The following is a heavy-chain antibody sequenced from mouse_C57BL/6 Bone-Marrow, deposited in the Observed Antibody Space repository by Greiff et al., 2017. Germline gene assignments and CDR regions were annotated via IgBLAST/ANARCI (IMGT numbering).Heavy chain of an antibody. CDR3: ASIGTTGYYAMDY. CDR2: IDPSDRYT. D-gene: IGHD2-5*01. J-gene: IGHJ4*01. CDR1: GYTFTRSW. Sequence: VQLQQPGAVLVRPGTSAKLSFKASGYTFTRSWTHWVKQRTGQGLEWIGVIDPSDRYTNYNEKFEGKATLTVDTSSSTAYLQLSSLTSEDSAVYYCASIGTTGYYAMDYWGQGTSVTVSS. V-gene: IGHV1-59*01.